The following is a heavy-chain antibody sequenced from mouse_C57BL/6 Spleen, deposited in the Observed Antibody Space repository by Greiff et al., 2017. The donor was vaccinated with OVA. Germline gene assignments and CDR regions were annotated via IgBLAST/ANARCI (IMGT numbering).Heavy chain of an antibody. CDR1: GYTFTDYY. V-gene: IGHV1-75*01. Sequence: QVQLQQSGPELVKPGASVKISCKASGYTFTDYYINWVKQRPGQGLEWIGWIFPGSGSTYYNEKFKGKATLTVDKSSSTAYMLLSSLTSEDSAVYFGAREKDGYYGVYCDYWGQGTTLTVSS. D-gene: IGHD2-3*01. J-gene: IGHJ2*01. CDR2: IFPGSGST. CDR3: AREKDGYYGVYCDY.